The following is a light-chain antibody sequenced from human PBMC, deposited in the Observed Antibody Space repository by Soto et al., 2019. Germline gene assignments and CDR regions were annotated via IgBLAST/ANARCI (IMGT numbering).Light chain of an antibody. J-gene: IGKJ3*01. V-gene: IGKV3-20*01. CDR3: QQYRASPRT. CDR1: RTVDGHY. CDR2: SAS. Sequence: GERATLSCRASRTVDGHYLDWYHPKPGKAPRLRIHSASTRAPGIPERFSASGAGTDCTRTSSRLEPEDAAVYDCQQYRASPRTFGPGTKVDIK.